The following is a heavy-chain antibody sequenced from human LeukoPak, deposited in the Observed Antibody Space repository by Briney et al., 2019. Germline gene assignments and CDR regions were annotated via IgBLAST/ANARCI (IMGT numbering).Heavy chain of an antibody. J-gene: IGHJ4*02. Sequence: GASVKVSCKASGYTFSSYGISWVRQASGQGLEWMGWISAYNGNTNYAQKLQGRVTMTTDTSTSTAYMELRSLRSDDTAVYYCARGGDNNWNYDPFDYWGQGTLVTVSS. CDR3: ARGGDNNWNYDPFDY. V-gene: IGHV1-18*01. CDR1: GYTFSSYG. CDR2: ISAYNGNT. D-gene: IGHD1-7*01.